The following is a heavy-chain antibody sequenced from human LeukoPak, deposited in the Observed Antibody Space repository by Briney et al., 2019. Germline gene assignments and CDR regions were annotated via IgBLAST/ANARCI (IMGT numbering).Heavy chain of an antibody. Sequence: GGSLRLSCAASGFTFSSYWMHWVRQAPGKGLVWVSRISTDGTYTEYADSVKGRFTISRDNAKDTLYLQVNSLRAEDTAVYYCARGWWTSHYMDVWGKGTTVTVSS. D-gene: IGHD2-15*01. J-gene: IGHJ6*03. V-gene: IGHV3-74*03. CDR3: ARGWWTSHYMDV. CDR2: ISTDGTYT. CDR1: GFTFSSYW.